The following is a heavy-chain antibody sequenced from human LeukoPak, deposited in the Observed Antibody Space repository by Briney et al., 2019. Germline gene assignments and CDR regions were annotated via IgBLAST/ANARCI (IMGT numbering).Heavy chain of an antibody. CDR3: ARSGYCSSTSCYEGYTAALARFDP. Sequence: KPSETLSLTCPVSGGSISSGGYYWSWIRQHPGKGLEWIGYIYYSGSTYYNPSLKSRVTISVDTSKNQFSLKLSSVTAADTAVYYCARSGYCSSTSCYEGYTAALARFDPWGQGTLVTVSS. V-gene: IGHV4-31*03. J-gene: IGHJ5*02. CDR2: IYYSGST. D-gene: IGHD2-2*01. CDR1: GGSISSGGYY.